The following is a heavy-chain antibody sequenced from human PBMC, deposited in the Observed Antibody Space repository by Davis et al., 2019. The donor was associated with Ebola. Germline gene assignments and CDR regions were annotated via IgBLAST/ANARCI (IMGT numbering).Heavy chain of an antibody. CDR3: AKDFYGSGSYIDA. Sequence: DSVKGRFTISRDNSKNMLFLQMNSLRIEDTAFYYCAKDFYGSGSYIDAWGQGTLVAVSS. J-gene: IGHJ5*02. D-gene: IGHD3-10*01. V-gene: IGHV3-30*02.